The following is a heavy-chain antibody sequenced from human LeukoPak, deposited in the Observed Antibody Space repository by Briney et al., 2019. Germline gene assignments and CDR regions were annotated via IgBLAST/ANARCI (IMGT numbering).Heavy chain of an antibody. D-gene: IGHD1-26*01. CDR2: IIPIFGTA. Sequence: ASVKVSCKASGGTFSSYAISWVRQAPGQGLEWMGGIIPIFGTANYAQKFQGRVTITADESTSTAYMELRSLRSDDTAVYYCARDPPSPSSGRGMDVWGQGTTVTVSS. CDR3: ARDPPSPSSGRGMDV. V-gene: IGHV1-69*13. J-gene: IGHJ6*02. CDR1: GGTFSSYA.